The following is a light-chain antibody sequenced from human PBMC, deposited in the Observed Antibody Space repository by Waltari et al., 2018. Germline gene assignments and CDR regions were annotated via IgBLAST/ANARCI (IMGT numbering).Light chain of an antibody. J-gene: IGLJ2*01. CDR2: KNT. CDR1: VLAEKY. Sequence: YDLTQPLSVSVSPGQTATTTCSGDVLAEKYVRWVQQKPGQAPTLSLYKNTERPSGIPERFSGSSSGSTVTLTIRGALLEDEADYHCHAAADNNWFFGGGTKLTVL. V-gene: IGLV3-27*01. CDR3: HAAADNNWF.